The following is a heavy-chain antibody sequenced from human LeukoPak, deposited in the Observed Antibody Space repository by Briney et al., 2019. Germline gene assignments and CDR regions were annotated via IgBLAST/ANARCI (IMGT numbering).Heavy chain of an antibody. Sequence: GESLKISCKGSGYSFTSYWIAWVRQMPGKGLEWMGIIYPADSGTRNSPSFQGQVTISADKSISTAYLQWSSLKSSDTAMYYCARGEVGVVPAPSHFDYWGQGTLVTVSS. J-gene: IGHJ4*02. CDR3: ARGEVGVVPAPSHFDY. CDR1: GYSFTSYW. V-gene: IGHV5-51*01. D-gene: IGHD2-2*01. CDR2: IYPADSGT.